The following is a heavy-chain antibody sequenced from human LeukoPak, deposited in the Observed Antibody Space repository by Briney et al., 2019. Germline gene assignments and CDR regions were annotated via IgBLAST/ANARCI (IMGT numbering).Heavy chain of an antibody. CDR2: ISGSGGSV. J-gene: IGHJ5*02. Sequence: GGTLRLSCAASGFTFTNYGMSWVRQAPGKGLEWVSAISGSGGSVYYADSVKGRFTISRDNSKNTLYLQMKSLRAEDTAVYYCAKDRRIAAVGPRRTIKNWLDPWGQGTLVTVSS. V-gene: IGHV3-23*01. D-gene: IGHD6-13*01. CDR1: GFTFTNYG. CDR3: AKDRRIAAVGPRRTIKNWLDP.